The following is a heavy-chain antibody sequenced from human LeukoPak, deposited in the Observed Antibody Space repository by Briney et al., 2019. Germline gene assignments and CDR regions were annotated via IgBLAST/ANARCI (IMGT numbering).Heavy chain of an antibody. V-gene: IGHV4-39*07. J-gene: IGHJ5*02. CDR3: ARVMVRANWFDP. CDR2: IYDSGST. Sequence: SETLSLTCTVSGGSIRSSYYYWGWIRQPPGKGLEWIGSIYDSGSTYYNPSLKSRVTISVDTSKNQFSLKLSSVSAADTAVYYCARVMVRANWFDPWGQGTLVTVSS. D-gene: IGHD3-10*01. CDR1: GGSIRSSYYY.